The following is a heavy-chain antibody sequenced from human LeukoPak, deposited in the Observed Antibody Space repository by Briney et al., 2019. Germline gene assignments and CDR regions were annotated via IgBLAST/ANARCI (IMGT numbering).Heavy chain of an antibody. CDR3: AKARVPEVVVITTPFDY. J-gene: IGHJ4*02. D-gene: IGHD3-22*01. CDR2: ISGSGGST. CDR1: GFTFSSYA. Sequence: SGGSLRLSCAASGFTFSSYAMTWVRQAPGKGLEWVSSISGSGGSTYYADSVQGRFTISRDNSKNTLYLQMNSLRAEDTAVYYCAKARVPEVVVITTPFDYWGQGTLVTVSS. V-gene: IGHV3-23*01.